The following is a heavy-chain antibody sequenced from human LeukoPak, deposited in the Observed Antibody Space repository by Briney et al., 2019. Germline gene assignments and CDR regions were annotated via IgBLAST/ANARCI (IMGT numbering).Heavy chain of an antibody. CDR2: ISAYNGNT. Sequence: GASVKVSCKASGYTFTSYGISWVRQAPGQGLEGMGWISAYNGNTNYAQKLQGRVTITTDTSTSTAYMELRSLRSDDTAVYYCARDLSGSGRPKFDPWGQGTLVTVSS. CDR1: GYTFTSYG. D-gene: IGHD3-10*01. V-gene: IGHV1-18*01. J-gene: IGHJ5*02. CDR3: ARDLSGSGRPKFDP.